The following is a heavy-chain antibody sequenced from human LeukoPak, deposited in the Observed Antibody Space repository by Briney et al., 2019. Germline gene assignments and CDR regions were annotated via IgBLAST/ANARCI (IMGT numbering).Heavy chain of an antibody. J-gene: IGHJ6*02. V-gene: IGHV3-30*02. CDR2: IRYDGSNK. CDR3: ANRGYDILTGYWNYYYHYGMDV. CDR1: GFTFSSYG. Sequence: GGSLRLSCAASGFTFSSYGMHWVRQAPGKGLEWVAFIRYDGSNKYYADSVKGRFTISRDNSKNTLYLQMNSLRAEDTAVYYCANRGYDILTGYWNYYYHYGMDVWGQGTTVTVSS. D-gene: IGHD3-9*01.